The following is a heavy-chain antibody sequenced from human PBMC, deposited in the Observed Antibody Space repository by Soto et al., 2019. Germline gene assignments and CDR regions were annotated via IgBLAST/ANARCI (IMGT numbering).Heavy chain of an antibody. J-gene: IGHJ4*02. V-gene: IGHV1-2*02. CDR1: VYTFTGYY. CDR3: ARLSRYSSGWYYFDY. CDR2: IHPNSGGT. Sequence: GASVEGSCKASVYTFTGYYMHWVRHAPGQGLEGMGWIHPNSGGTNYAQKFQGRVTMTSDTSISTAYMELSRLRSDDTAVYYCARLSRYSSGWYYFDYWGQGTLVTVSS. D-gene: IGHD6-19*01.